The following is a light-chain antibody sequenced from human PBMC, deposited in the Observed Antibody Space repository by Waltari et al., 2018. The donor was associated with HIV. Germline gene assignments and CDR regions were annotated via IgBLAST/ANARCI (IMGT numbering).Light chain of an antibody. CDR1: ALKTQS. CDR2: KDI. CDR3: QTPDSSGSFVV. J-gene: IGLJ2*01. V-gene: IGLV3-25*03. Sequence: YELTQPSSVSVSPGQTARITCPGDALKTQSSYWYQQKPGQAPVLIIYKDIERPSGIPERFSGSSSGTTVTLTITGVQAEDEADYYCQTPDSSGSFVVFGGGTRVTVL.